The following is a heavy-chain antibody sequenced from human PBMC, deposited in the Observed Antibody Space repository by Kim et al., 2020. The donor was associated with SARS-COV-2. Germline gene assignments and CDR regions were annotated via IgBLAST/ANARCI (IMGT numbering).Heavy chain of an antibody. V-gene: IGHV3-30*04. J-gene: IGHJ4*02. D-gene: IGHD4-17*01. CDR1: AFIFSDYA. CDR3: ASTAVAPFDY. CDR2: VSSVGTNQ. Sequence: GGSLRLSCTASAFIFSDYAIHWVRQAPGKGLEWVAVVSSVGTNQYYADSVKGRFIISRDNSKNTLYLQMNSLRADDTAVYYCASTAVAPFDYWGQGTLVTVSS.